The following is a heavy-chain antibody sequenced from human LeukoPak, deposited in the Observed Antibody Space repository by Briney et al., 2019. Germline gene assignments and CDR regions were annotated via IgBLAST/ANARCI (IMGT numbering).Heavy chain of an antibody. CDR3: ASGDGDYASYYYYGMDV. Sequence: ASVKVSCKASGYTFTGYYMHWVRQAPGQGLEWMGWINPNSGGTNYAQKFQGRVTMTRDTSISTAYMELSRLRSDDTAVYYCASGDGDYASYYYYGMDVWGQGITVTVSS. CDR2: INPNSGGT. CDR1: GYTFTGYY. D-gene: IGHD4-17*01. J-gene: IGHJ6*02. V-gene: IGHV1-2*02.